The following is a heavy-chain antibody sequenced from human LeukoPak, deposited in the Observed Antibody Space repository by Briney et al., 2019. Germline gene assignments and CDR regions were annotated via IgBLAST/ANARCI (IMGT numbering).Heavy chain of an antibody. CDR1: GFTFSSYG. Sequence: RPGGSLRLSCAASGFTFSSYGMHWVRQAPGKGLEWVAVISYDGSNKYYADSVKGRFTISRDNSKNTLYLQMNSLRAEDTAVYYCAKGSIYGDYGDFDHWGQGTLVTVSS. CDR3: AKGSIYGDYGDFDH. D-gene: IGHD4-17*01. V-gene: IGHV3-30*18. CDR2: ISYDGSNK. J-gene: IGHJ4*02.